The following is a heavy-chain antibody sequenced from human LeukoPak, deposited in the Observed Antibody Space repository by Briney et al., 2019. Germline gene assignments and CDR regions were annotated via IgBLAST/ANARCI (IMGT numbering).Heavy chain of an antibody. CDR1: GFTVSSNY. CDR3: ARDYDFEDY. J-gene: IGHJ4*02. CDR2: INSDGTST. Sequence: GGSLRLSCAASGFTVSSNYMSWVRQAPGKGLVWVSRINSDGTSTSYADSVKGRFTISRDNAKNTLYLQMNSLRAEDTAVYYCARDYDFEDYWGQGTLVTVSS. V-gene: IGHV3-74*01. D-gene: IGHD3-3*01.